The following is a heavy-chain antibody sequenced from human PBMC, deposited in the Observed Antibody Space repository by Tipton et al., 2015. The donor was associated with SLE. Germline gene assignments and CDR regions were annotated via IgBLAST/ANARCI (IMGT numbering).Heavy chain of an antibody. V-gene: IGHV4-34*01. J-gene: IGHJ6*03. CDR3: ARGGDYGSSWLPRNYYYMDV. CDR1: GGSFSGYY. CDR2: INHSGST. Sequence: TLSLTCAVYGGSFSGYYWTWSRQPPGKGLEWIGEINHSGSTNYNPSLKSRVTISVDTSKNQFSLKLTSVTAADTAIYYCARGGDYGSSWLPRNYYYMDVGGKGTTVTVSS. D-gene: IGHD6-13*01.